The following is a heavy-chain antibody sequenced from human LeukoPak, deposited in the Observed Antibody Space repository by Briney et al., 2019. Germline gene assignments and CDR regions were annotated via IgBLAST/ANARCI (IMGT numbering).Heavy chain of an antibody. J-gene: IGHJ4*02. CDR2: MNPNSGNT. CDR3: ARGHWGIQLWSYFDY. V-gene: IGHV1-8*01. D-gene: IGHD5-18*01. Sequence: GASVKVSCKASGYTFTSYDINWVRQATGQGLEWMGWMNPNSGNTGYAQKFQGRVTMTRNTSISTAYMELSSLRSEDTAVYHCARGHWGIQLWSYFDYWGQGTLVTVSS. CDR1: GYTFTSYD.